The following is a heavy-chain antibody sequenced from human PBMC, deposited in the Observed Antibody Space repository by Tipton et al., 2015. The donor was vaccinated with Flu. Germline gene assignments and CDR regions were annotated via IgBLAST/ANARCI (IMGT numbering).Heavy chain of an antibody. CDR2: ISSGGGSI. J-gene: IGHJ5*02. CDR1: GFTFSSYW. Sequence: SLRLSCAASGFTFSSYWMSWVRQAPGKGLEWVSYISSGGGSIYYADSVKGRFTISRDNAKNALYLQMNSLRAEDTAVYYCARAIGASGSSWGQGTLVTVSS. CDR3: ARAIGASGSS. D-gene: IGHD3-10*01. V-gene: IGHV3-48*01.